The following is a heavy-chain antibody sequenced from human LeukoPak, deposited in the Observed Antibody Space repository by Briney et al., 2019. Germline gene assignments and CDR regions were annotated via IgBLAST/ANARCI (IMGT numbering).Heavy chain of an antibody. D-gene: IGHD2-15*01. CDR3: ASSARYCSGGSCYQNFDY. CDR1: GGSFSGYY. V-gene: IGHV4-34*01. Sequence: SETLSLTCAVYGGSFSGYYWSWIRQPPGKGLEWIGEINHSGSTNYNPSLKSRVTISVDTSKNQFSLKLSSVTAADTAVYYCASSARYCSGGSCYQNFDYWGQGTLVTVSS. J-gene: IGHJ4*02. CDR2: INHSGST.